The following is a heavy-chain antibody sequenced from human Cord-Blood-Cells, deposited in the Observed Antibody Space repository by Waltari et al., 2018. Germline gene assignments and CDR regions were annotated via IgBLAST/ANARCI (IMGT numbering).Heavy chain of an antibody. J-gene: IGHJ4*02. D-gene: IGHD2-2*01. Sequence: EVQLVESGGGLVQPGGSLRLSCAASGFTFSSYSMNWVRQAPGKGLEWVSYISSSSSTIYYADSVKGRFTISRDNAKNSLYLQMNSLGDEDTAVYYCARDRVGYCSSTSCYEGDSYFDYWGQGTLVTVSS. CDR2: ISSSSSTI. V-gene: IGHV3-48*02. CDR1: GFTFSSYS. CDR3: ARDRVGYCSSTSCYEGDSYFDY.